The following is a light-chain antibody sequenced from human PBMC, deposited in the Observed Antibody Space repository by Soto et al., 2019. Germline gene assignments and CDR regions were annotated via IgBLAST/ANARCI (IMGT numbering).Light chain of an antibody. CDR1: SSDVGGYNY. J-gene: IGLJ1*01. CDR2: EVS. V-gene: IGLV2-8*01. Sequence: HSALTQPPSASGSPGQSVTISCTGTSSDVGGYNYVSWYQQHPGKAPKLMIYEVSKRPSGVPDRFSGSKSGNTASLTVSGLQAEDEADYYCYSYAGSNNFEVFGTGTKLTVL. CDR3: YSYAGSNNFEV.